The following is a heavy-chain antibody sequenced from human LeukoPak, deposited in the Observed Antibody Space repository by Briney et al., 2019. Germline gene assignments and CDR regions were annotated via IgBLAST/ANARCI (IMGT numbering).Heavy chain of an antibody. CDR1: GGSISRGSYY. D-gene: IGHD1-1*01. Sequence: SETLSLTCIVSGGSISRGSYYWSWIRQPAGKGLEWMGRIYNSGSTNYNPSLKSRVTISTDMSKNQISLKLSSVTAADTAVYYCASSRGGSKTTAYYYYHYMDVWGKGTTVTVSS. CDR2: IYNSGST. V-gene: IGHV4-61*02. CDR3: ASSRGGSKTTAYYYYHYMDV. J-gene: IGHJ6*03.